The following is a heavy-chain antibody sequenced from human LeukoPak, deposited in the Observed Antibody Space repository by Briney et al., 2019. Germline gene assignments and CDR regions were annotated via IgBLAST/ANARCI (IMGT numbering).Heavy chain of an antibody. J-gene: IGHJ4*02. V-gene: IGHV4-30-4*01. CDR1: GGSISSGDYY. CDR2: IYYSGST. D-gene: IGHD3-16*02. Sequence: PSQTLSLTCTVSGGSISSGDYYWSWIRQPPGKGLEWIGYIYYSGSTYYNPSLKSRVTISVDTSKNQFSLKLSSVTAADTAVYYCARGDGMITFGGVILYDWGQGTLVTVSS. CDR3: ARGDGMITFGGVILYD.